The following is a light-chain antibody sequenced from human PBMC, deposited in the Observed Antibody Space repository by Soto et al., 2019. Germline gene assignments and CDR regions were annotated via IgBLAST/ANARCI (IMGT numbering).Light chain of an antibody. CDR1: QGINNY. V-gene: IGKV1-27*01. Sequence: DIPMTQSPSSLSASVGDRVTITCRASQGINNYVAWYQQKPGKPPKLLIYAASTLQSGVPSRYSGSGSGTDFTLTINSLQPEDVATYSCQKYSSVPVFGPGTKVDIK. CDR2: AAS. J-gene: IGKJ3*01. CDR3: QKYSSVPV.